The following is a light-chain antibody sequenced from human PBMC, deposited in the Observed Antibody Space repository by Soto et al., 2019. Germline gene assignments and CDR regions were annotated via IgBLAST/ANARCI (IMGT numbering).Light chain of an antibody. V-gene: IGLV2-14*03. J-gene: IGLJ3*02. CDR2: DVT. Sequence: QSVLTQPASVSGSPGQSITISCTGTSSDVGGYNYVSWYQQHPGKAPRLLISDVTRRPSGVSNRFSASKSGNTASLTISGLQAEDEGDYYCTSYTSTSAPGVFGGGTKLTVL. CDR1: SSDVGGYNY. CDR3: TSYTSTSAPGV.